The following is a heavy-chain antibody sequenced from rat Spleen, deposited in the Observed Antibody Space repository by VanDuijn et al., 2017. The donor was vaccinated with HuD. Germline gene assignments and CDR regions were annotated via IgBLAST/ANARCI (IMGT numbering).Heavy chain of an antibody. D-gene: IGHD1-4*01. CDR2: IWGEGNS. Sequence: QVELKESGPGLVQPSQTLSLICTVSGFSLISYAVNWVRQHPGKGLDWMGVIWGEGNSNFNSALKSRLSISRDTSKNQVFLKMNSLQTDDTGTYYCTREYLTTGVMDAWGQGASVTVSS. CDR3: TREYLTTGVMDA. CDR1: GFSLISYA. J-gene: IGHJ4*01. V-gene: IGHV2-13*01.